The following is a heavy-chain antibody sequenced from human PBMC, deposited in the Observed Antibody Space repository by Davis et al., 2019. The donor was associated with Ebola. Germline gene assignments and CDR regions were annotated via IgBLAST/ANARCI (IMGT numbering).Heavy chain of an antibody. Sequence: ASVKVSCKASGFRFTDYGITWVRQAPGQGLEFMGWISAYTGHTNYAQSFQGRIAMTIDTSTNTLYMELRSLRSDDTAMYYCVRSNSWNGDYWGRGTLVTVSS. V-gene: IGHV1-18*01. CDR3: VRSNSWNGDY. D-gene: IGHD1-1*01. J-gene: IGHJ4*02. CDR1: GFRFTDYG. CDR2: ISAYTGHT.